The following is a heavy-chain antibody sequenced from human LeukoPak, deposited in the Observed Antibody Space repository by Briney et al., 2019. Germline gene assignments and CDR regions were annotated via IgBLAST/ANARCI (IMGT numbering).Heavy chain of an antibody. CDR3: AKDNQLLSGAFDY. V-gene: IGHV3-30*02. Sequence: GGSLRLSCAASGFTFTTYWMSWVRQAPGKGLEWVAFIRYDGSNKYYADSVKGRFTISRDNSKNTLYLQMNSLRAEDTAVYYCAKDNQLLSGAFDYWGQGTLVTVSS. J-gene: IGHJ4*02. D-gene: IGHD2-2*01. CDR2: IRYDGSNK. CDR1: GFTFTTYW.